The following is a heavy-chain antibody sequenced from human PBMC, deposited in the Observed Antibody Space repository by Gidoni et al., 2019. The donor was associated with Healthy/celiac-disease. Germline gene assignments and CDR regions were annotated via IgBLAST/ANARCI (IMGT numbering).Heavy chain of an antibody. Sequence: QVQLVQSGAEVTKPGASVKVSCKASGYTFTSYGISWVRQAPGQGLEWMGWISAYNGNTNYAQKLQGRVTMTTDTSTSTAYMELRSLRSDDTAVYYCARDSHLLLLYYYGMDVWGQGTTVTVSS. CDR3: ARDSHLLLLYYYGMDV. CDR2: ISAYNGNT. D-gene: IGHD3-3*02. J-gene: IGHJ6*02. V-gene: IGHV1-18*01. CDR1: GYTFTSYG.